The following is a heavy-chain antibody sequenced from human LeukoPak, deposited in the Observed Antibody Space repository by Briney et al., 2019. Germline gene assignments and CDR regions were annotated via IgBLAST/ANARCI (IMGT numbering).Heavy chain of an antibody. D-gene: IGHD4-17*01. CDR1: GFTFSSYW. J-gene: IGHJ1*01. CDR2: INKDGSST. CDR3: ARPLYGDFAKYFQR. V-gene: IGHV3-74*01. Sequence: PGGSPRLSCAASGFTFSSYWMHWVRQAPGKGLVCVSHINKDGSSTSYADSVKGRFTISRDNAKNTLYLQMSRLRAEDTALYYCARPLYGDFAKYFQRWGQGTLVTVSS.